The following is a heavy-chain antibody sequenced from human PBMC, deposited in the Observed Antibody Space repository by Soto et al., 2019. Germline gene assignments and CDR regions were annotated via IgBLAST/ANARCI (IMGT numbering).Heavy chain of an antibody. CDR2: IYYTGIT. CDR1: GASISTYY. J-gene: IGHJ6*02. V-gene: IGHV4-59*03. D-gene: IGHD3-22*01. CDR3: AITRVENHYYGGRDV. Sequence: QVQLQESGPGLVKASETLSLACTVSGASISTYYYNWIRQAPGKALEWIGYIYYTGITNYNPSLEHRVTISQDPSKNQLSLPMTSVTAADTAVYYCAITRVENHYYGGRDVWGQGTTVTVSS.